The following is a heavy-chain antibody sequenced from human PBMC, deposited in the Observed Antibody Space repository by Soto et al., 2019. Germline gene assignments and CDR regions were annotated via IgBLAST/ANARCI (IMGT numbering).Heavy chain of an antibody. Sequence: GGSLRLSCAASGFTFSSYWMHWVRQAPGKGLVWVSRINSDGSSTSYADSVKGRFTISRDNAKNTLYLQMNSLRAEDTAVYYCARDKGGYSYGYYYYYGMDVWGQGTTVTVSS. J-gene: IGHJ6*02. CDR2: INSDGSST. CDR1: GFTFSSYW. D-gene: IGHD5-18*01. V-gene: IGHV3-74*01. CDR3: ARDKGGYSYGYYYYYGMDV.